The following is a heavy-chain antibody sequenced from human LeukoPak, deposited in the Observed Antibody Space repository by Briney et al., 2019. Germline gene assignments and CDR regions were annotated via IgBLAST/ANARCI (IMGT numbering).Heavy chain of an antibody. J-gene: IGHJ4*02. Sequence: GASVKVSCKASGYTFTSYDINWVRQATGQGLEWMGWMNPNSGNTGCAQKFQGRVTMTRNTSISTAYMELSSLRSEDTAVYYCASSIAAAGTGYWGQGALVTVSS. CDR1: GYTFTSYD. CDR2: MNPNSGNT. V-gene: IGHV1-8*01. D-gene: IGHD6-13*01. CDR3: ASSIAAAGTGY.